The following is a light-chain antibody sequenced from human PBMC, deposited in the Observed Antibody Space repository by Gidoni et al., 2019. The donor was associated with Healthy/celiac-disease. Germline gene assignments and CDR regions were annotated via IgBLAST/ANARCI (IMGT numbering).Light chain of an antibody. CDR3: AAWDDSLNGLYV. V-gene: IGLV1-44*01. CDR2: SNN. Sequence: SVLPQPHSAPGTPGQRVTISCSGSSSNIGSNTVNWYQQLPGTAPKLLIYSNNQRPSGVPDRFSGSKSGTSASLAISGLQSEDEADYYCAAWDDSLNGLYVFGTGTKVTVL. CDR1: SSNIGSNT. J-gene: IGLJ1*01.